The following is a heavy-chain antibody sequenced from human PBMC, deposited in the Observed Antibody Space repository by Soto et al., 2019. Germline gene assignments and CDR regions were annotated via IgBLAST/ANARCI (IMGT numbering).Heavy chain of an antibody. CDR3: ARVERGTATTFFDAFDI. V-gene: IGHV4-34*01. J-gene: IGHJ3*02. CDR1: GGFVSSGSYY. Sequence: QVQLQQWGAGLLKPSETLSLTCAVYGGFVSSGSYYWSWIRQPPGKGLEWIGEMSHSGGTHFNPSLKSRVTISVDTSKNQFSLKMSSVTAADTALYYCARVERGTATTFFDAFDIWGPGTMVTVSS. CDR2: MSHSGGT. D-gene: IGHD1-1*01.